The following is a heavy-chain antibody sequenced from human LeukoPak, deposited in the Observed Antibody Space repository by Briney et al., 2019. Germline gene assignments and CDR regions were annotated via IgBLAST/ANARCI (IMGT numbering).Heavy chain of an antibody. J-gene: IGHJ6*03. CDR3: ARESSGYDTYYYYYYMDV. V-gene: IGHV4-59*12. CDR1: GGSISSYY. D-gene: IGHD5-12*01. CDR2: IYYSGRT. Sequence: PSETLSLTCTVSGGSISSYYWSWIRQPPGKGLEWTGNIYYSGRTNYNPSLNSRVTISVDTSKNQFSLKLSSVTAADTAVYYCARESSGYDTYYYYYYMDVWGKGTTVTVSS.